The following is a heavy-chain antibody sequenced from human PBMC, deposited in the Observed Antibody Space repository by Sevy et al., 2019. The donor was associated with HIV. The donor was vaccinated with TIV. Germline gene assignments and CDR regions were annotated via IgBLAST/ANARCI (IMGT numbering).Heavy chain of an antibody. V-gene: IGHV3-23*01. CDR2: ISGGGGGT. Sequence: GGSLRLSCAASGFTLDAYWMHWVRQAPGKGLEWKGLEWVSTISGGGGGTYYADSVRGRFTISRDNSKNTLYLQVNSLRVEDTAVYYCAKHYIHDIADGWYFDLWGRGTLVTVSS. D-gene: IGHD6-13*01. CDR3: AKHYIHDIADGWYFDL. CDR1: GFTLDAYW. J-gene: IGHJ2*01.